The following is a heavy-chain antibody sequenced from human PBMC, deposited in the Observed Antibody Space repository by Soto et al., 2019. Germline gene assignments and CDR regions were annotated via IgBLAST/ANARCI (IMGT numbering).Heavy chain of an antibody. D-gene: IGHD5-18*01. CDR3: ARDQPVYSYGYGLGY. Sequence: EVQLVESGGGLVKPGGSLRLSCAASGFTFSSYSMNWVRQAPGKGLEWVSSISSSSSYIYYADSVKGRFTITRDNATTSLYLQMTSLRAEDTAVYYCARDQPVYSYGYGLGYWGQGTLVTVSS. CDR2: ISSSSSYI. V-gene: IGHV3-21*01. J-gene: IGHJ4*02. CDR1: GFTFSSYS.